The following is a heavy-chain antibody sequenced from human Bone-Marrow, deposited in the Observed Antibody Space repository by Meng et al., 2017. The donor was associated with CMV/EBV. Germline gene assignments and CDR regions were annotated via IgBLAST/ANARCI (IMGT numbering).Heavy chain of an antibody. CDR2: IYYSGST. V-gene: IGHV4-31*03. Sequence: TCTVSGGSISSGGYYWSWIRQHPGKGLEWIGYIYYSGSTYYNPSLKSRVTISVDTSKNQFSLRLSSVTAADTAVYYCARSQAARGIFDYWGQGTLV. D-gene: IGHD6-6*01. CDR3: ARSQAARGIFDY. CDR1: GGSISSGGYY. J-gene: IGHJ4*02.